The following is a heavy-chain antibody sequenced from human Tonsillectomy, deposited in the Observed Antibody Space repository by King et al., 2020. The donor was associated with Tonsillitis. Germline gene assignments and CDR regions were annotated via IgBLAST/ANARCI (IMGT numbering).Heavy chain of an antibody. CDR1: GFAFANSD. CDR3: AKDFTIFGVVITHYFDY. CDR2: ISTSGSST. J-gene: IGHJ4*02. Sequence: VQLVESGGGLVQPGGSLRLSCAASGFAFANSDMNWVRQAPGKGLEWVSSISTSGSSTYYADSVKGRFTISRDNSKNTLYLQMNSLRAEDTAIYYCAKDFTIFGVVITHYFDYWGPGTLVTVSS. V-gene: IGHV3-23*04. D-gene: IGHD3-3*01.